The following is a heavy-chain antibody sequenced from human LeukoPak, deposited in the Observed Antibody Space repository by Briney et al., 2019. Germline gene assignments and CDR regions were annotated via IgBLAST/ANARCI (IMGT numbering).Heavy chain of an antibody. CDR2: IYYSGST. J-gene: IGHJ4*02. V-gene: IGHV4-39*01. CDR3: ARQRGYSGYVPDY. CDR1: GGSISSSSYY. Sequence: SETLSLTCTVSGGSISSSSYYWGWIRQPPGKGLEWIGSIYYSGSTYYNPSLKSRVTISADTSKNQFSLKLSSVTAADTAVYYCARQRGYSGYVPDYWGQGTLVTVSS. D-gene: IGHD5-12*01.